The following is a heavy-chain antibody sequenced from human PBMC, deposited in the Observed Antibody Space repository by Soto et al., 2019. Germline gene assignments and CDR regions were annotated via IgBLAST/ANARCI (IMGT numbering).Heavy chain of an antibody. CDR3: AREVTSLPHWFDP. D-gene: IGHD4-4*01. CDR2: ISAYNGNT. CDR1: GYTNTRYG. V-gene: IGHV1-18*01. Sequence: ASVKGSCQASGYTNTRYGSSWVRQAPGQALEWMGWISAYNGNTNYAQTLQGRVTMTTDTSTSTAYMELRSLRSDDTALYYCAREVTSLPHWFDPWGQRTLVTVSS. J-gene: IGHJ5*02.